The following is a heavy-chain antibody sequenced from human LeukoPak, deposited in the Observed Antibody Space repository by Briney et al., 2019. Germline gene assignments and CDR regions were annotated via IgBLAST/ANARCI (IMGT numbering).Heavy chain of an antibody. CDR3: ARGSADWFDP. V-gene: IGHV4-34*01. D-gene: IGHD6-19*01. Sequence: GSLRLSCAASGFIFSQYSINWVRQAPGKGLEWIGEINRSGSTNYNPSLKSRVTISVDTSKNQFSLKLSSVTAADTAVYYCARGSADWFDPWGQGTLVTVSS. CDR1: GFIFSQYS. CDR2: INRSGST. J-gene: IGHJ5*02.